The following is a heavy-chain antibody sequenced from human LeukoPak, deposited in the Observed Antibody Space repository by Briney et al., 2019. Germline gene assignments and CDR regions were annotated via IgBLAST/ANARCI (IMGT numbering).Heavy chain of an antibody. CDR3: ARHSSSWYQSTYYGMDV. CDR1: GYTFTGYY. J-gene: IGHJ6*02. D-gene: IGHD6-13*01. CDR2: INPNSGGT. V-gene: IGHV1-2*04. Sequence: ASVKVSCKASGYTFTGYYMRWVRQAPGQGLEWMGWINPNSGGTNYAQKFQGWVTMTRDTSISTAYMELSRLRSDDTAVYYCARHSSSWYQSTYYGMDVWGQGTTVTVSS.